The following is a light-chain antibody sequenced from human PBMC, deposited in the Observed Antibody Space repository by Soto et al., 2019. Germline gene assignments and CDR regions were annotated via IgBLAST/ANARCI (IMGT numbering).Light chain of an antibody. CDR2: LVS. CDR1: QSLVYRDGNTH. CDR3: MQGTHWRPT. J-gene: IGKJ1*01. V-gene: IGKV2-30*01. Sequence: DVALTQSPPSLTVTLGQPASISCRSSQSLVYRDGNTHLNWFQQRPGQSPRRLIYLVSTRVSGVPDGFSVSGSGTEFTLKISAVETEDGGVDYCMQGTHWRPTFGQGNKVDVK.